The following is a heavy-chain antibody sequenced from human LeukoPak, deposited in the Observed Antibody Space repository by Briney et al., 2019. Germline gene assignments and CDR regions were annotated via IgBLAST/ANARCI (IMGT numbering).Heavy chain of an antibody. V-gene: IGHV3-30*02. CDR1: GFTFSSYG. CDR2: IRYDGSNK. Sequence: TGGSLRLSCAAPGFTFSSYGMHWVRQAPGKGLEWVAFIRYDGSNKYYADSVKGRFTISRDNSKNTLYLQMNSLRAEDTAVYYCAKDPHQLLLEGVYYFDYWGQGTLVTVSS. CDR3: AKDPHQLLLEGVYYFDY. D-gene: IGHD2-2*01. J-gene: IGHJ4*02.